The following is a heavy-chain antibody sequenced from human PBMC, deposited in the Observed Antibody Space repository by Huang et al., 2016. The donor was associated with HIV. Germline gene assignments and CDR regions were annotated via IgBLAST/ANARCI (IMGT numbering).Heavy chain of an antibody. CDR2: IYYKGST. D-gene: IGHD3-10*01. CDR3: ARHREGPVAYYSGWGSHLNYMDV. V-gene: IGHV4-39*01. Sequence: QLLLQESGPGLVKPSEALALTCAVSGGSIRSSDYHWGWIRQPPGKGLGGIGSIYYKGSTHYSPSLKGRVTIAVDTSKNLFFLNLTSMTAADTAVYYCARHREGPVAYYSGWGSHLNYMDVWGRGRTVVVSS. J-gene: IGHJ6*03. CDR1: GGSIRSSDYH.